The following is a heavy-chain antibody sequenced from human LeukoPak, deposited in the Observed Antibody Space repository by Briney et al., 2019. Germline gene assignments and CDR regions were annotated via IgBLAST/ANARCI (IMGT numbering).Heavy chain of an antibody. Sequence: PGGSLRLSCAASGFTFSSSVMSWVRQAPGKGLEWVSVISDSGSGTYYAGSVKGRFTISRDNSKNTLYLQMNSLRVEDTAVYYCAKTNYGVAAPDYWGQGTLVTVSS. CDR2: ISDSGSGT. D-gene: IGHD2-8*01. J-gene: IGHJ4*02. CDR1: GFTFSSSV. V-gene: IGHV3-23*01. CDR3: AKTNYGVAAPDY.